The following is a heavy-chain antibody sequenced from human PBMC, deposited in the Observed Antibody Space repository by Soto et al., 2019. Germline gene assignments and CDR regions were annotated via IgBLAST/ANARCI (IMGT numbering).Heavy chain of an antibody. V-gene: IGHV4-30-4*01. Sequence: SETLSLTCTVSGGSISSGDYYWSWIRQPPGKGLEWIGYIYYSGSTYYNPSLKSRVTISVDTSKNQFSLKLSSVTAADTAVYYCARGWTTVTTFGYWGQGTLVTAPQ. CDR3: ARGWTTVTTFGY. CDR2: IYYSGST. D-gene: IGHD4-17*01. CDR1: GGSISSGDYY. J-gene: IGHJ4*02.